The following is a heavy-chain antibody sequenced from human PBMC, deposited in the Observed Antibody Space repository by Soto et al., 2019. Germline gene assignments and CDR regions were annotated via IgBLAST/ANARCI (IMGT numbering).Heavy chain of an antibody. J-gene: IGHJ4*02. CDR1: GFTFDDYG. V-gene: IGHV3-20*04. D-gene: IGHD1-26*01. Sequence: PGGSLRLSCAASGFTFDDYGMSWVRQAPGKGLEWISGINWSGGSTAYADSVKGRFTISRDNAKNSLYLQMSSLRVEDTALYYCARDWTYSGSYFGYWGQGTLVTVSS. CDR2: INWSGGST. CDR3: ARDWTYSGSYFGY.